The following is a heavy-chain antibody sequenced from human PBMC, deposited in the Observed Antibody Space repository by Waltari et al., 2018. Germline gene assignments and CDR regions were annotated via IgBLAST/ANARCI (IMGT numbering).Heavy chain of an antibody. CDR2: INHSGST. D-gene: IGHD1-26*01. CDR3: ASPIYSVYGMDV. J-gene: IGHJ6*02. Sequence: QVQLQQWGAGLLKPSETLSLTCAVDGGSFSAYYWSWTRQPPGKGLAWIGEINHSGSTNYNPSLKSRVTISVDTSKNQFSLKLSSVTAADTAVYYCASPIYSVYGMDVWGQGTTVTVSS. CDR1: GGSFSAYY. V-gene: IGHV4-34*01.